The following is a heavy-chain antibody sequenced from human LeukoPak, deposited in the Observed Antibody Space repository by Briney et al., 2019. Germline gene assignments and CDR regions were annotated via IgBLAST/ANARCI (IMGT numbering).Heavy chain of an antibody. J-gene: IGHJ4*02. CDR2: IYYSGST. CDR3: ARVSSGWFFDY. D-gene: IGHD6-19*01. V-gene: IGHV4-30-4*08. Sequence: SQTLSLACTVSGGSISSGDYYWSWIRQPPGKGLEWIGYIYYSGSTYYNPSLKSRVTISVDTSKNQFSLKLSSVTAADTAVYYCARVSSGWFFDYWGQGTLVTVSS. CDR1: GGSISSGDYY.